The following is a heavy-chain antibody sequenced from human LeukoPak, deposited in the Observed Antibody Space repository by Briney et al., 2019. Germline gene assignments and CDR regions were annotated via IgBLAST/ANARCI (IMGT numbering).Heavy chain of an antibody. J-gene: IGHJ4*02. Sequence: SETLSLTCTVSGGSISSYYWSWIRQPAGKGLEWIGRIYSSGSTNYNPSLKSRVTVSVDKSKNQFALKLNSVTAADAAVYYCVRDRHDYGLYFDYWGQGPVVSVCS. CDR3: VRDRHDYGLYFDY. D-gene: IGHD4-17*01. V-gene: IGHV4-4*07. CDR1: GGSISSYY. CDR2: IYSSGST.